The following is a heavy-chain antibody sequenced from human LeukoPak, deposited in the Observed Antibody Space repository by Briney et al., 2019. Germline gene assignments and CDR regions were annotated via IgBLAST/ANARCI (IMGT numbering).Heavy chain of an antibody. CDR2: FVPSVDVA. CDR1: RGTFPNYD. CDR3: ARRVNCGGDCYRDAFDI. J-gene: IGHJ3*02. V-gene: IGHV1-69*04. D-gene: IGHD2-21*02. Sequence: GASVKVSCKASRGTFPNYDISWVRQAPEQGLEWMGRFVPSVDVANYSPKFRGRVTITADKSTTTVFMELSSLRSEDTAVYYCARRVNCGGDCYRDAFDIWGQGTMVTVSS.